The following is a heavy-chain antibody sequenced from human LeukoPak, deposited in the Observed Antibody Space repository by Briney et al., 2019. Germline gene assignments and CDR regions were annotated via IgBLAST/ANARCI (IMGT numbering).Heavy chain of an antibody. CDR1: GSTFSSYG. J-gene: IGHJ4*02. D-gene: IGHD3-10*01. CDR3: AKEAALLWFGESNFDY. Sequence: GGSLRLSCAASGSTFSSYGMHWVRQAPGKGLEWVAVISYDGSNKYYADPVKGRFTISRDNSKNTLYLQMNSLRAEDTAVYYCAKEAALLWFGESNFDYWGQGTLVTVSS. CDR2: ISYDGSNK. V-gene: IGHV3-30*18.